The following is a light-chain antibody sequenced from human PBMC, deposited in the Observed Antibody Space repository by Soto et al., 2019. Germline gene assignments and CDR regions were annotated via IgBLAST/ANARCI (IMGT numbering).Light chain of an antibody. CDR1: QSVSSSY. J-gene: IGKJ1*01. CDR2: GAS. V-gene: IGKV3-20*01. Sequence: EIVLTQSPGTLSLSPGERATLSCRASQSVSSSYLAWYQQKPGQAPRLLIYGASSRATGIPDRFSGSGSGTDFTLTISRLKPEDFAVYYCPQYGSSPLTFGQGTKVEIK. CDR3: PQYGSSPLT.